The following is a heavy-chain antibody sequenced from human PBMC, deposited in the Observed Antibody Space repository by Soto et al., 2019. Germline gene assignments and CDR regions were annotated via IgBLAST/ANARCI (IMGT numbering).Heavy chain of an antibody. CDR1: GFTFDDYA. D-gene: IGHD2-2*02. J-gene: IGHJ6*02. CDR3: ARELGYCSSTSCYTYYYYGMDV. CDR2: ISWNSGSI. Sequence: EVQLVESGGGLVQPGRSLRLSCAASGFTFDDYAMHWVRQAPGKGLEWVSGISWNSGSIGYADSVKGRFTISRDNAKNSLYLQMNSLRAEDTALYYCARELGYCSSTSCYTYYYYGMDVWGQGTTVTVSS. V-gene: IGHV3-9*01.